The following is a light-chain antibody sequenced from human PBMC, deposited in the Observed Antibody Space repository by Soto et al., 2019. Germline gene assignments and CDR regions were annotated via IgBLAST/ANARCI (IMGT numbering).Light chain of an antibody. CDR3: QKYNGAPPET. Sequence: DIQMTQSPSSLSATVGDRVTITCRESQDISNYLAWHQQKPGKVPKLLIYAASTLQPGVPSRFSGSGSGTDFTLTISSLQPEDVATYYCQKYNGAPPETFGPGTKVDIK. CDR1: QDISNY. V-gene: IGKV1-27*01. J-gene: IGKJ3*01. CDR2: AAS.